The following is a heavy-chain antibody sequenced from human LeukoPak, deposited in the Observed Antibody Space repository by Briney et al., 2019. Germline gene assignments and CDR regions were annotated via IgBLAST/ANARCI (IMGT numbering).Heavy chain of an antibody. Sequence: QPGGSLRLSCAASKFTFSTFSMSWVRQAPGKGLEWVSSISGSGGYTYYADSVKGRFTISRDNSENTLYLQMSSLRTEDTAVYYCARDRSPYSKWYFDVGYWGQGTLVTVSS. CDR2: ISGSGGYT. V-gene: IGHV3-23*01. CDR1: KFTFSTFS. D-gene: IGHD6-13*01. J-gene: IGHJ4*02. CDR3: ARDRSPYSKWYFDVGY.